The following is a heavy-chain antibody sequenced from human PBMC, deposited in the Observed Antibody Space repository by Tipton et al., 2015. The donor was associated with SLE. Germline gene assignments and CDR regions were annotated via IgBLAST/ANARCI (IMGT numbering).Heavy chain of an antibody. V-gene: IGHV4-34*01. CDR3: ARDAYGDSTVLLDY. Sequence: TLSLTCAVYGGSFSGYYWSWIRQPPGKGLEWIGEINHSGSSNYNPSLKSRVTISVDTSKNQFSLKLTSVTAADTAVYYCARDAYGDSTVLLDYWGQGTLVTVAS. CDR2: INHSGSS. CDR1: GGSFSGYY. D-gene: IGHD4-17*01. J-gene: IGHJ4*02.